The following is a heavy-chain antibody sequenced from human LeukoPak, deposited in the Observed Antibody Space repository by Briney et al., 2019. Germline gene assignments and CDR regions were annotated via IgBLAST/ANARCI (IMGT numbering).Heavy chain of an antibody. CDR3: AKEASDYYDSTPIDY. J-gene: IGHJ4*02. D-gene: IGHD3-22*01. Sequence: SGGSLRLSCAASGFTFSSYAMSWVRQAPGKGLEWVSAISGSGGSTYYADSVKGRFTISRDNSKNTLYLQTNSLRAEDTAVYYCAKEASDYYDSTPIDYWGQGTLVTVSS. V-gene: IGHV3-23*01. CDR2: ISGSGGST. CDR1: GFTFSSYA.